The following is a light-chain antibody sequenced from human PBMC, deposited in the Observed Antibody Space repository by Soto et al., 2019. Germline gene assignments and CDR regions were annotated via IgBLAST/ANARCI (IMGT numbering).Light chain of an antibody. CDR3: QQRSNS. V-gene: IGKV3-11*01. J-gene: IGKJ4*01. CDR2: DAS. CDR1: QSVSSY. Sequence: EIVLTQSPATLSLSPGERATLSCRASQSVSSYLAWYQQKPGQAPRLLIYDASNRATGIPARFSGSGSGTDFTLTISSPEPEDFAVYYCQQRSNSFGGGTKVDIK.